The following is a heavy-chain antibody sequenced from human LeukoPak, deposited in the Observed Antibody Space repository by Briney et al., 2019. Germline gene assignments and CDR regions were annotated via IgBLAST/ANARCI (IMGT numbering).Heavy chain of an antibody. V-gene: IGHV3-53*04. Sequence: PGGSLRLSCAASGFTVSSNYMSWVRQAPGKGLEWVSVIYSGGSTYYADSVKGRFTISRHNSKNTLYLRMNSLRAEDTAVYYCARLPIQSNSGSYYGAFDIWGQGTMVTVSS. CDR2: IYSGGST. D-gene: IGHD1-26*01. CDR1: GFTVSSNY. CDR3: ARLPIQSNSGSYYGAFDI. J-gene: IGHJ3*02.